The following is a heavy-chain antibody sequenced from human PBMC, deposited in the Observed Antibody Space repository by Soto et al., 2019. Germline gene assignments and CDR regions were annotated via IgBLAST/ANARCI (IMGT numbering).Heavy chain of an antibody. CDR3: ARQKSYYYDSSGYSYYYYGMDV. J-gene: IGHJ6*02. Sequence: PGESLKISCKGSGYSFTSYWIGWVRQMPGKGLEWMGIIYPGDSDTRYSPSFQGQVTISADKSISTAYLQWSSLKASDTAMYYCARQKSYYYDSSGYSYYYYGMDVWGQGTTVTVSS. CDR2: IYPGDSDT. V-gene: IGHV5-51*01. D-gene: IGHD3-22*01. CDR1: GYSFTSYW.